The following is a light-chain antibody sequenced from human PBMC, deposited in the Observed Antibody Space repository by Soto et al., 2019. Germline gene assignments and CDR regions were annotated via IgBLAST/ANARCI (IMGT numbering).Light chain of an antibody. Sequence: QSVLTQPASVSGSPGPSITISCTGTSNDVGGYNYVSWYQQHPGKAPKLMMYEVSNRPSGVSDRFSGSKSGNTAYLIISGLLAEDQADYYCSSFTSRTTVLFGGGTKLTVL. CDR1: SNDVGGYNY. CDR2: EVS. CDR3: SSFTSRTTVL. J-gene: IGLJ2*01. V-gene: IGLV2-14*01.